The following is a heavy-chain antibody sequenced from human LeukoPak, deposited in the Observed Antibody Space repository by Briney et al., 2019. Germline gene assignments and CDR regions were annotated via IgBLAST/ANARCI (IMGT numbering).Heavy chain of an antibody. CDR2: IYTSGST. J-gene: IGHJ4*02. V-gene: IGHV4-61*02. Sequence: SETLSLTCTVSGGSISSGSYYGSWIRQPAGKGLEWIGRIYTSGSTNYNPSLKSRVTMSVDTSKNQFSLKLSSVTAADTAVYYCASEGEYCSSTSCPFDYWGQGTLVTVSS. CDR1: GGSISSGSYY. D-gene: IGHD2-2*01. CDR3: ASEGEYCSSTSCPFDY.